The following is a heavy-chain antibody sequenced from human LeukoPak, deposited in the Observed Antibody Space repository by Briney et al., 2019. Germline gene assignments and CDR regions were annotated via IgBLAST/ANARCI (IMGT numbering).Heavy chain of an antibody. CDR2: INWNGDST. D-gene: IGHD7-27*01. V-gene: IGHV3-20*04. Sequence: GGSLRLSCEVSGFSFDYYGMSWVRQPPGKGLEWVSGINWNGDSTDYADSVKGRFTISRDNANNSLFLQMNSLRADDTALYYCARVYGWGPTRNLDHWGQGILVTVSS. CDR3: ARVYGWGPTRNLDH. CDR1: GFSFDYYG. J-gene: IGHJ4*02.